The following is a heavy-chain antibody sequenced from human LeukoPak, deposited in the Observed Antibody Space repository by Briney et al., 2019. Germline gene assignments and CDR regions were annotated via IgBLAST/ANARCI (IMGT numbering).Heavy chain of an antibody. CDR1: GFTVSSNY. V-gene: IGHV3-66*02. CDR3: ARGYYDYGDYGGY. D-gene: IGHD4-17*01. CDR2: IYSGGST. J-gene: IGHJ4*02. Sequence: GGSLRLSCAASGFTVSSNYMSWVRQAPGKGLEWVSVIYSGGSTYYADSVKGRFTISRDNSKNTLYLQMNSLRAEDMAVYYCARGYYDYGDYGGYWGQGTLVTVSS.